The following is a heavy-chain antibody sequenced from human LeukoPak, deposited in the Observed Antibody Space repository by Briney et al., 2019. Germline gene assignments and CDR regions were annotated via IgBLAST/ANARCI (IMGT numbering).Heavy chain of an antibody. CDR3: TRDYYYDSSGCADY. D-gene: IGHD3-22*01. Sequence: GSLRLSCTASGFTFGDYAMSWFRQAPGKGLEWVGFIRSKAYGGTTEYAASVKGRFTISRDDSKSIAYLQMNSLKTEDTAVYYCTRDYYYDSSGCADYWGQGTLVTVSS. J-gene: IGHJ4*02. V-gene: IGHV3-49*03. CDR1: GFTFGDYA. CDR2: IRSKAYGGTT.